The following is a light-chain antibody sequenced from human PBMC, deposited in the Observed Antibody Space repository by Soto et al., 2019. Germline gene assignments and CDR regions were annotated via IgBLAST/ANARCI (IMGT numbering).Light chain of an antibody. CDR3: QKDNNAPYT. CDR2: AAS. CDR1: QGISNY. Sequence: DIQMTQSPSSLSASVGDRVTITCRARQGISNYLAWYQQKPGKVPKLLIYAASTLQSGVPSRFSGSGSGTDFTLTISSLQPEDVATYYCQKDNNAPYTFGQGTKLEIK. V-gene: IGKV1-27*01. J-gene: IGKJ2*01.